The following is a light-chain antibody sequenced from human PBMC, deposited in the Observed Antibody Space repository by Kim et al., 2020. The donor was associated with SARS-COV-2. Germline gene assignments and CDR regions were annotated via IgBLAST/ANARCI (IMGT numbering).Light chain of an antibody. V-gene: IGLV3-1*01. J-gene: IGLJ2*01. CDR1: KLGDKY. CDR3: QAWDSSTVV. CDR2: QDS. Sequence: SYELTQPHSVSVSPGQTASITCPGDKLGDKYACWYQQKPGQSPVLVIYQDSKRPSGIPERFSGSNSGNTATLTISGTQAMDEADYYCQAWDSSTVVFGGGTQLTVL.